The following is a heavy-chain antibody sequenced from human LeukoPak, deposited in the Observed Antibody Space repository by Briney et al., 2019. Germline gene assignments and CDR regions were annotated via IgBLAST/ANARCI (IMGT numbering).Heavy chain of an antibody. J-gene: IGHJ6*03. CDR3: ARGRGTTVTYYYYYMDV. D-gene: IGHD4-17*01. V-gene: IGHV4-34*01. CDR2: INHSGST. CDR1: GESFSGYY. Sequence: PSETLSLTCAVYGESFSGYYWSWIRQPPGKGLEWIGEINHSGSTNYNPSLKSRVTISVDTSKNQFSLKLSSVTAADTAVYYCARGRGTTVTYYYYYMDVWGKGTTVTVSS.